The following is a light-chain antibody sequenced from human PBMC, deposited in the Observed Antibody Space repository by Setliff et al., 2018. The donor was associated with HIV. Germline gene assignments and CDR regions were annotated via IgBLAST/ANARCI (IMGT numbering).Light chain of an antibody. CDR1: TSDVGGYDF. CDR2: DVN. CDR3: CSYAGSRTFL. Sequence: QSALTQPRSVSGSPGQSVTISCSGSTSDVGGYDFVSWYQHHPGRAPKLMIYDVNKRPSGVPDRFSASKSGNTASLTISGLQAEDEADYYCCSYAGSRTFLFGTGTKVTVL. J-gene: IGLJ1*01. V-gene: IGLV2-11*01.